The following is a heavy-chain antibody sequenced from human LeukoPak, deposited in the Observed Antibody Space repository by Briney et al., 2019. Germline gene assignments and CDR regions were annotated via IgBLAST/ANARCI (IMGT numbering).Heavy chain of an antibody. CDR2: IYYSGST. D-gene: IGHD1-26*01. Sequence: SETLSLTCSVSGGSISSYYWSWIRQPPGKGLEWIGYIYYSGSTNYNPSLKSRVTISVDKSKNQFSLKLSSVTAADTAVYYCASLQPPGKVGYWGQGTLVTVSS. CDR1: GGSISSYY. CDR3: ASLQPPGKVGY. J-gene: IGHJ4*02. V-gene: IGHV4-59*01.